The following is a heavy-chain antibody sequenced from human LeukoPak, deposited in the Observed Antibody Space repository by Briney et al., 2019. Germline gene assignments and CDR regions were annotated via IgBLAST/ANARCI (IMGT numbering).Heavy chain of an antibody. D-gene: IGHD3-16*01. Sequence: NPSETLSPTCTVSGASISSSSRADYFFWGWIRQAPGKGLEWIGSIDYSGHTYYNPSLKTRATISVDTPKNQFSLSPRSVTAADTAVYYCARPLYNSWDRFDPWGQGTLITVS. CDR1: GASISSSSRADYFF. J-gene: IGHJ5*02. CDR3: ARPLYNSWDRFDP. V-gene: IGHV4-39*01. CDR2: IDYSGHT.